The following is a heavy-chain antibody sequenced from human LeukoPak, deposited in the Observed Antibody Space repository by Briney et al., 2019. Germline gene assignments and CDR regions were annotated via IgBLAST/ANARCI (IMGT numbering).Heavy chain of an antibody. CDR1: GFTFSSYW. CDR2: INTDGSST. V-gene: IGHV3-74*01. J-gene: IGHJ4*02. D-gene: IGHD3-3*01. Sequence: GGSLRLSCAAAGFTFSSYWMHCVRQAPGKGLVWVSRINTDGSSTIYADSVKGRFTISRDNAKNTLYLQMNSLRAEDTAVYVSARGKEWSFDYWAQGTLVTVSS. CDR3: ARGKEWSFDY.